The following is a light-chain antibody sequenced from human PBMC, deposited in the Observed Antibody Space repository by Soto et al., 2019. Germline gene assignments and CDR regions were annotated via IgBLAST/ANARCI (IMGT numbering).Light chain of an antibody. Sequence: VLTQSPGTLSLSPGDRAALSCRASQSVTTNYLAWYQRKPGQPPRLLVYGASSRATGVPDRFSGSGSGTDFTLTISRLEPEDFAVYYCQQYGSSPYTFGQGTKLEIK. J-gene: IGKJ2*01. CDR2: GAS. V-gene: IGKV3-20*01. CDR3: QQYGSSPYT. CDR1: QSVTTNY.